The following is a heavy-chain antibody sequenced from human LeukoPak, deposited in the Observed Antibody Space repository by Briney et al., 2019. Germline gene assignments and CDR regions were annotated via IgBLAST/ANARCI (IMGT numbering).Heavy chain of an antibody. CDR3: AREEMEVAGLQY. J-gene: IGHJ4*01. Sequence: PGGSVRLSCAASGFTFSNYWMYWVRQAPGKSPVWVSRINREGRSATYADSVKGRFTISRDNANNTLFLQMINLRVDDTAVYYCAREEMEVAGLQYWGQGTLVTVSS. CDR2: INREGRSA. CDR1: GFTFSNYW. D-gene: IGHD6-19*01. V-gene: IGHV3-74*01.